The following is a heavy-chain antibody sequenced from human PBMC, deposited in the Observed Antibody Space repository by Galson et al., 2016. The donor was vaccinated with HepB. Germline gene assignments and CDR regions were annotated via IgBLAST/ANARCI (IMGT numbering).Heavy chain of an antibody. CDR1: GDSVSNISAA. J-gene: IGHJ6*02. CDR2: TYYRSKWYT. Sequence: CAISGDSVSNISAAWNWIRQSPSRGLEWLGRTYYRSKWYTDYEVSVKSRLTINGNTPKNQFSLQLNSVTPEDTAVYYCAREGFLACHWHSSSTCYGSGMDVWGQGTTVTVSS. V-gene: IGHV6-1*01. D-gene: IGHD2-2*01. CDR3: AREGFLACHWHSSSTCYGSGMDV.